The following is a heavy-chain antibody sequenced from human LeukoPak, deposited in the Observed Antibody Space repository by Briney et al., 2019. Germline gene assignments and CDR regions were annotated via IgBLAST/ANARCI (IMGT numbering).Heavy chain of an antibody. CDR2: ISSSSSYI. CDR3: ARGDIVVGSPPPFGSCCLIDY. CDR1: GFTFSSYA. D-gene: IGHD2-15*01. J-gene: IGHJ4*02. Sequence: GGSLRLSCAASGFTFSSYAMHWVRQAPGKGLEWVSSISSSSSYIYYADSVKGRFTISRDNAKNSLYLQMNSLRAEDTAVYYCARGDIVVGSPPPFGSCCLIDYWGQGTLVTVSS. V-gene: IGHV3-21*01.